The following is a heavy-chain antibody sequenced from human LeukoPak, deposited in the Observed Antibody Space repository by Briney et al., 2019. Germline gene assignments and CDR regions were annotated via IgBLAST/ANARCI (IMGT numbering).Heavy chain of an antibody. CDR3: ARGSNWGDY. Sequence: SETLSLTCTVSGGSISDYYWSWIRQPPGKGLEWIGYFSNSGTTNYNPSLKSRVTMSVDTSKNQFSLKLSSVTAADTAVYYCARGSNWGDYWAREPWSPSPQ. CDR1: GGSISDYY. CDR2: FSNSGTT. D-gene: IGHD7-27*01. V-gene: IGHV4-59*12. J-gene: IGHJ4*02.